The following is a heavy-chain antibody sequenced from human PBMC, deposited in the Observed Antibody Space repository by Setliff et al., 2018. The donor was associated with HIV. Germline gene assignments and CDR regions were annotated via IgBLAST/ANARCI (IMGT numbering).Heavy chain of an antibody. CDR1: GGSISSHY. CDR2: TYYTGST. V-gene: IGHV4-59*11. J-gene: IGHJ2*01. Sequence: PSETLSLTCTVSGGSISSHYWSWIRQPPGKELEWIGSTYYTGSTAYNPSLKSRVTISLDTSKTHFSLKLSSVTAADTAVYYCARSPGFWYFDLWGPGTLVTVSS. CDR3: ARSPGFWYFDL.